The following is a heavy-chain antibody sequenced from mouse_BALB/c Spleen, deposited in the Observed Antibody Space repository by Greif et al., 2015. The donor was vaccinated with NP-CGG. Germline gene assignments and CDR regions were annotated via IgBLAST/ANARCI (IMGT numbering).Heavy chain of an antibody. D-gene: IGHD4-1*01. V-gene: IGHV7-3*02. J-gene: IGHJ2*01. CDR3: ARDVGFDY. CDR1: GFTFTDYY. Sequence: EVMLVESGGGLVQPGGSLRLSCATSGFTFTDYYMSWVPRPPGKALDWLGFFKTKANGYTTEYSASVKGRFTISRDNSQSILYLQMNTLRAEDSATYYCARDVGFDYWGQGTTLTVSS. CDR2: FKTKANGYTT.